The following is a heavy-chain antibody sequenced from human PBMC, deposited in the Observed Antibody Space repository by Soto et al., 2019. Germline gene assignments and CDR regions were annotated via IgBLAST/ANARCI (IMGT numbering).Heavy chain of an antibody. V-gene: IGHV3-49*04. D-gene: IGHD3-3*01. J-gene: IGHJ6*02. Sequence: EVQVVESGGGLVQPGRSLRLSCSFSGFTSGDYGLTWVRQAPGKGLEWVGFTTSLANGGTTEYAASVKGRFIISRDDSKGVAYLQMNSLQTEDTAIYYCSRDGDHYGLDVWGRGTTVTVSS. CDR3: SRDGDHYGLDV. CDR1: GFTSGDYG. CDR2: TTSLANGGTT.